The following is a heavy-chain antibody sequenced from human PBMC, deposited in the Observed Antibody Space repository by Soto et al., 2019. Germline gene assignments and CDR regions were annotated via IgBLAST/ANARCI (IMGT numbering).Heavy chain of an antibody. V-gene: IGHV1-69*10. CDR2: IIPLLGVT. CDR1: GDTFSSYA. J-gene: IGHJ4*02. CDR3: ARRVQLYGVKLCFGS. Sequence: SVKVSCKASGDTFSSYASTWERQAPVQGLEWMGGIIPLLGVTNFAQNFQGRVTITADKATSTAYMELSSLTSEDTAFYYCARRVQLYGVKLCFGSWGEGTVVPAS. D-gene: IGHD4-17*01.